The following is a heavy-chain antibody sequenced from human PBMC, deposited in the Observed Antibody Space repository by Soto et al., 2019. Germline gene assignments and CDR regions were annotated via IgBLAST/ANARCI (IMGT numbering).Heavy chain of an antibody. Sequence: EVQVVESGGGLIQPGGSLRLSCEVSGFSVTANYMSWVRQAPGKGLEWVSVIYSGGSTYYIDSVKGRFSISRDISKNTLYLQMNGRRAEDTEVFDCHGYGYWGQGTQVTVSS. CDR1: GFSVTANY. D-gene: IGHD5-12*01. J-gene: IGHJ4*02. CDR2: IYSGGST. V-gene: IGHV3-53*01. CDR3: HGYGY.